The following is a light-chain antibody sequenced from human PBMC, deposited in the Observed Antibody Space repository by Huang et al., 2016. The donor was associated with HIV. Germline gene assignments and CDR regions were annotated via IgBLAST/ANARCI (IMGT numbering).Light chain of an antibody. V-gene: IGKV1-33*01. CDR1: QDISNY. CDR3: QQYDNLLT. CDR2: DAS. J-gene: IGKJ2*01. Sequence: DIQMTQSPSSLSASVGDRVTITCQASQDISNYLNWYQQKPGKAPKLLIYDASNLETGVPSRFSGSRSGTHFTFTINNLQPEDIATYYRQQYDNLLTFGQGTKLEIK.